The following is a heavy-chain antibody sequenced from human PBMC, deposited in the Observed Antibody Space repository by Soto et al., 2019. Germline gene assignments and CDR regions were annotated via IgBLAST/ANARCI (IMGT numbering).Heavy chain of an antibody. V-gene: IGHV3-15*01. CDR3: TTYDYIWGSDRYRWAY. CDR2: VLSKADGGET. D-gene: IGHD3-16*02. CDR1: GFPFTNAW. J-gene: IGHJ4*02. Sequence: EVQLVESGGGLVKPGGSLRLSCAASGFPFTNAWMSWVRQVPGKGPEWIARVLSKADGGETDYAAPVKDRFSISRDDSRNTLHLQMNCLRTEDTVVYYCTTYDYIWGSDRYRWAYWGKGALVTVSS.